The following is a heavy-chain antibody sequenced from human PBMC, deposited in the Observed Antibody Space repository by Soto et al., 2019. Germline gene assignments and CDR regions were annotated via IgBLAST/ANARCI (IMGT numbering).Heavy chain of an antibody. J-gene: IGHJ5*02. D-gene: IGHD6-13*01. V-gene: IGHV4-59*08. Sequence: PSETLSLTCTFSGGSISSYYWSWIRQPPGKGLEWIGYLYYSGNTNYNPSLKSRVTIAVNTSKNQLSLKLTSVTAADTAVYYCARHSSSTRGWFDPWGQGTLGTVS. CDR3: ARHSSSTRGWFDP. CDR2: LYYSGNT. CDR1: GGSISSYY.